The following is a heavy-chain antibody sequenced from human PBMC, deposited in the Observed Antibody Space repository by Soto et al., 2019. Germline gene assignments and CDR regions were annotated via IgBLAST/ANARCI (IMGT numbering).Heavy chain of an antibody. CDR2: MYSGGTT. CDR3: ARVAGDDPLDI. Sequence: EVQLVESGGGLVQPGGSLRLSCAASGFIVSSNYMTWVRQAPGKGLEWGSIMYSGGTTYYAESVKGRFTISRHISKNTLDLQMNTLRFEDTAVYYCARVAGDDPLDIWGPGTMVTVSS. D-gene: IGHD2-21*02. V-gene: IGHV3-53*04. CDR1: GFIVSSNY. J-gene: IGHJ3*02.